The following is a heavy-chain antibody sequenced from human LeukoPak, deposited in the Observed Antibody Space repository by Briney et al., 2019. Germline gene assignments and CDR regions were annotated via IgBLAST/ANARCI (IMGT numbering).Heavy chain of an antibody. CDR1: GVTFTSDV. CDR2: ICTTGDRI. Sequence: PGGALRLSCVPSGVTFTSDVMCSGRAGLGGGVGWSSYICTTGDRIQYADSVKGRFTISRDNAKNSLYLQMNSLRAEDTAVYYCARDTKDDWGQGTLVTVSS. CDR3: ARDTKDD. D-gene: IGHD3-3*01. J-gene: IGHJ4*02. V-gene: IGHV3-48*03.